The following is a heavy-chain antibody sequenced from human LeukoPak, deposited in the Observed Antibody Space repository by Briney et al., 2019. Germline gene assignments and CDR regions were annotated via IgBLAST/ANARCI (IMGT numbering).Heavy chain of an antibody. CDR2: TYYRSKWCN. Sequence: PSQTLSLTCAISGDRVSSNIAAWNWIRQSPSRGLEWLGRTYYRSKWCNDYAVSVKTRITINPDTSKNQFSLQLNSVTPEDTAVYYCARGDYGSGSYYQVVDYWGQGILVTVSS. CDR3: ARGDYGSGSYYQVVDY. D-gene: IGHD3-10*01. CDR1: GDRVSSNIAA. V-gene: IGHV6-1*01. J-gene: IGHJ4*02.